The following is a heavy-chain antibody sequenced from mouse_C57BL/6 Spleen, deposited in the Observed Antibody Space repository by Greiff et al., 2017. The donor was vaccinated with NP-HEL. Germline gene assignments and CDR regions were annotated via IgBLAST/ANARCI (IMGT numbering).Heavy chain of an antibody. J-gene: IGHJ2*01. V-gene: IGHV1-42*01. CDR2: INPSTGGT. Sequence: EVQVVESGPELVKPGASVKISCKASGYSFTGYYMNWVKQSPEKSLEWIGEINPSTGGTTYNQKFKAKATLTVDKSSSTAYMQLKSLTSEDSAVYYCARRDWYFDYWGQGTTLTVSS. D-gene: IGHD3-3*01. CDR1: GYSFTGYY. CDR3: ARRDWYFDY.